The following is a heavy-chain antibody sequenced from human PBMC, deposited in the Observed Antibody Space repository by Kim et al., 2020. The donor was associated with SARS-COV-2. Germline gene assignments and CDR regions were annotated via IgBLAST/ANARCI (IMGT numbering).Heavy chain of an antibody. CDR3: AREGKQWLVSYYYYGMDV. V-gene: IGHV3-7*01. CDR1: GFTFSRYW. D-gene: IGHD6-19*01. CDR2: IKQDGSEK. J-gene: IGHJ6*01. Sequence: GGSLRLSCAASGFTFSRYWMSWVRQAPGKGLEWVANIKQDGSEKYYVDSVKGRFTISRDNAKNSLYLQMNSLRAEDTAVYYCAREGKQWLVSYYYYGMDV.